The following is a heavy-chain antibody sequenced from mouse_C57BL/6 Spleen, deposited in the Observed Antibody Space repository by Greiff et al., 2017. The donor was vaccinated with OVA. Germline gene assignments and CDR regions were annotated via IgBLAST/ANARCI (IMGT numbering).Heavy chain of an antibody. CDR2: IYPGDGDT. Sequence: QVQLKESGAELVKPGASVKISCKASGSAFSSYWMNWVKQRPGKGLEWIGQIYPGDGDTNYNGKFKGKATLTADKSSSTAYMQLSSLTSEDSAVYFCARQLRLAYYFDYWSQGTTLTVSA. V-gene: IGHV1-80*01. J-gene: IGHJ2*01. CDR3: ARQLRLAYYFDY. D-gene: IGHD3-2*02. CDR1: GSAFSSYW.